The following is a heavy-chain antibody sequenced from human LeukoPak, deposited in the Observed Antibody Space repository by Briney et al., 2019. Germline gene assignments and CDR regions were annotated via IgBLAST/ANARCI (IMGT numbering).Heavy chain of an antibody. V-gene: IGHV3-11*03. J-gene: IGHJ4*02. CDR3: TRKNAVNSFDY. CDR2: ISSSSSYT. Sequence: GGSLRLSCAASGFTFSDYCMSWIRQAPGKGLEWVSYISSSSSYTNYADSVKGRFTISRDNAKNSLYLQMNSLRAEDTAVYYCTRKNAVNSFDYWGQGTLVTVSS. CDR1: GFTFSDYC. D-gene: IGHD2-2*01.